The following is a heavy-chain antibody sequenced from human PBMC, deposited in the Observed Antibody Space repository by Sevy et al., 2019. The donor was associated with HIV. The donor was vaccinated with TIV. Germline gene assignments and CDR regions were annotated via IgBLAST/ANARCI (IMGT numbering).Heavy chain of an antibody. CDR3: ARSLADYYYGMDV. CDR1: GASISSYY. Sequence: SETLSLTCTVSGASISSYYWSWIRQPPGKGLEWIGYIYYNGRTNYNPSLKSRVTISVDTSKNQFSLKLISVTAADTTVYYCARSLADYYYGMDVWGQGTTVTVSS. J-gene: IGHJ6*02. CDR2: IYYNGRT. V-gene: IGHV4-59*01.